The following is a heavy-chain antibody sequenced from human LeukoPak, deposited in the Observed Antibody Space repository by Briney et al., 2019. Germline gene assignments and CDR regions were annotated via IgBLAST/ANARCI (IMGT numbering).Heavy chain of an antibody. J-gene: IGHJ4*02. CDR1: GFTFSTYA. CDR2: ISPGGGPT. V-gene: IGHV3-23*01. Sequence: GGSLRLSCAASGFTFSTYAMSWVHQAPGKGLEWVSGISPGGGPTYYADSVKGRFTISRDDSKNTLYLQMNNLRAEDTAVYYCAKDGAWLRFDDWGQGILVTVSS. D-gene: IGHD5-12*01. CDR3: AKDGAWLRFDD.